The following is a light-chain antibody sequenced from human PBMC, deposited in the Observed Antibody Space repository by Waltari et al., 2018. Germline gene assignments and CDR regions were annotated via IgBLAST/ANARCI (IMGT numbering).Light chain of an antibody. CDR3: QQYGSSLLT. Sequence: EIVLTQSPGTLSLSPGERATVSCRASQSVSNSYLAWYQQKPGQAPRLLIYGASSRATGIPDRFSGSGSGTDFTLTISRLEPEDFAVYYCQQYGSSLLTFGGGTKVEIK. CDR1: QSVSNSY. CDR2: GAS. J-gene: IGKJ4*01. V-gene: IGKV3-20*01.